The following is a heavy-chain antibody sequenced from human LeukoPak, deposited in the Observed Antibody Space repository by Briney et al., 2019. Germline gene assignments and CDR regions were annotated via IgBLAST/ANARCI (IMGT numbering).Heavy chain of an antibody. CDR1: GFTFSSYG. D-gene: IGHD2-2*01. Sequence: GGSLRLSCAASGFTFSSYGMHWVRQAPGTGLEWVAVIWYDGSNKYYADSVKGRFTISRDNSKNTLYLQMNSLRAEDTAVYYCARDGQRRGYCSSTSCYVEGNWFDPWGQGTLVTVSS. J-gene: IGHJ5*02. V-gene: IGHV3-33*01. CDR2: IWYDGSNK. CDR3: ARDGQRRGYCSSTSCYVEGNWFDP.